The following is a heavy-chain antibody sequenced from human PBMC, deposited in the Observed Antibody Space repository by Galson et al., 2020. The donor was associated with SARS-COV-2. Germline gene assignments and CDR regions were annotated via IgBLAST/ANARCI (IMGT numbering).Heavy chain of an antibody. CDR1: GFSLSSSGMY. CDR2: IDWDDHK. D-gene: IGHD6-19*01. Sequence: SGPTLVKPTETLTLTCTVSGFSLSSSGMYVSWIRQPPGKALEWLARIDWDDHKYYNTSLKTRLTISKGTSKNQVVLTMSNMDPVDTATYYCVRMVGGYDSGWSFDYWGQGTLVTVSS. J-gene: IGHJ4*02. CDR3: VRMVGGYDSGWSFDY. V-gene: IGHV2-70*11.